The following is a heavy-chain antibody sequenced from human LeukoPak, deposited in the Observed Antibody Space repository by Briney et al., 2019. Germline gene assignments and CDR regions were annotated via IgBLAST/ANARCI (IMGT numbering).Heavy chain of an antibody. CDR3: ASHSGYDSIDY. D-gene: IGHD5-12*01. J-gene: IGHJ4*02. CDR1: GGSISSYY. V-gene: IGHV4-59*01. CDR2: IYY. Sequence: SETLSLTCTVSGGSISSYYWSWLRQPPGKGLEWIGYIYYNPSLKSRVTISVDTSKNQFSLKLSSVTAADTAVYYCASHSGYDSIDYWGQGTLVTVSS.